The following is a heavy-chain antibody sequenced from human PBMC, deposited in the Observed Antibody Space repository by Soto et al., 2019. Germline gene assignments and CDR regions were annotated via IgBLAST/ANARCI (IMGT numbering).Heavy chain of an antibody. CDR3: ARRAPRSGLYIAAAGGGDFQH. V-gene: IGHV4-34*01. J-gene: IGHJ1*01. CDR1: GGSFSGYY. D-gene: IGHD6-13*01. Sequence: PSETLSLTCAVYGGSFSGYYWSWIRQPPGKGLEWIGEINHSGSTNYNPSLKSRVTISVDTSKNQFSLKLSSVTAADTAVYYCARRAPRSGLYIAAAGGGDFQHWGQGTLVTVSS. CDR2: INHSGST.